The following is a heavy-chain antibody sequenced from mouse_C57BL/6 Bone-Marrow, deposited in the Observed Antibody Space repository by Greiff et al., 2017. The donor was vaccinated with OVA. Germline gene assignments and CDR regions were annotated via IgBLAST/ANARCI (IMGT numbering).Heavy chain of an antibody. CDR3: ARNTITTGYYAMDY. D-gene: IGHD1-2*01. V-gene: IGHV2-9-1*01. CDR2: IWTGGGT. Sequence: VKLMESGPGLVAPSQSLSITCTVSGFSLTSYAISWVRQPPGQGLEWLGVIWTGGGTTYYSALKSRLSIRQDNSKSQVFLKMNRLQTDDTARYYCARNTITTGYYAMDYWGQGTSVTVSS. J-gene: IGHJ4*01. CDR1: GFSLTSYA.